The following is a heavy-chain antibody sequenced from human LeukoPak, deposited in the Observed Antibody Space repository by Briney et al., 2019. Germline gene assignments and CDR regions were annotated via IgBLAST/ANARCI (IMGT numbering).Heavy chain of an antibody. CDR1: GGSISSSSYY. J-gene: IGHJ4*02. D-gene: IGHD1-1*01. Sequence: SETLSLTCTVSGGSISSSSYYWGWIRQPPVKGLEWIGSIYYSGSTYYNPSLKSRVTISVDTSKNQFSLKLSSVTAADTAVYYCARYFGTTRTPNYWGQGTLVTVSS. CDR3: ARYFGTTRTPNY. V-gene: IGHV4-39*01. CDR2: IYYSGST.